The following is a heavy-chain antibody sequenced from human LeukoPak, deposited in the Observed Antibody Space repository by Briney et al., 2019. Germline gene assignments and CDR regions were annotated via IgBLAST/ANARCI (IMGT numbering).Heavy chain of an antibody. CDR2: IYTSGST. V-gene: IGHV4-4*07. D-gene: IGHD3-22*01. CDR3: AITYYYDSSGFADPFDY. CDR1: GGSISSNY. J-gene: IGHJ4*02. Sequence: SETLSLTCTVSGGSISSNYRSWIRQPAGKGLEWIGGIYTSGSTNYNPSLKSRVTMSVDTSKNQFSLKLSSVTAADTAVDYCAITYYYDSSGFADPFDYWGQGTLVTVSS.